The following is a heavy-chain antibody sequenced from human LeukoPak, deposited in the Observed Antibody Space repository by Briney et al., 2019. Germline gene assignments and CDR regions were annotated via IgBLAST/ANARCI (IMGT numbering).Heavy chain of an antibody. D-gene: IGHD3-22*01. CDR1: GFTFSNYE. CDR2: INSRGSSI. CDR3: ARAATYYYDSRERLYYFDY. V-gene: IGHV3-48*03. J-gene: IGHJ4*02. Sequence: GGSLRLSCAASGFTFSNYEMNWVRQAPGKGLEWVSYINSRGSSIFYADSVRGRFTIPRDNARNSLYLQMNSLRAEDTAVYYCARAATYYYDSRERLYYFDYWGQGTLVTVSS.